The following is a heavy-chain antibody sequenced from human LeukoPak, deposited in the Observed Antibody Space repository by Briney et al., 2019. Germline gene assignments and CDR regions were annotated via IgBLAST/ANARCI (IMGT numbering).Heavy chain of an antibody. V-gene: IGHV4-34*01. CDR1: GGSFSGYY. Sequence: SETLSLTCAVYGGSFSGYYWSWIRQPPGKGLEWIGEINHSGNTNSNPSLKSRVTISVDTSKNQFSLKLSSVTAADTAVYYCARGYCSGGSCYSYYYYNYMDVWGKGTTVTVSS. J-gene: IGHJ6*03. CDR3: ARGYCSGGSCYSYYYYNYMDV. D-gene: IGHD2-15*01. CDR2: INHSGNT.